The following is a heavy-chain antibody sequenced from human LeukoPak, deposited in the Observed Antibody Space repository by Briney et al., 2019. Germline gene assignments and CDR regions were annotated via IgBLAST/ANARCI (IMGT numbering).Heavy chain of an antibody. CDR1: GFTFSSYE. J-gene: IGHJ4*02. CDR2: ISSSGSTI. D-gene: IGHD3-22*01. V-gene: IGHV3-48*03. CDR3: ARGLLGGYYDSSGYPRYFDY. Sequence: PGGSLRLSCAASGFTFSSYEMNWVRQAPGKGLEWVSYISSSGSTIYYADSVKGRFTISRDNAKNSLYLQMNSLRAEDTAVYYCARGLLGGYYDSSGYPRYFDYWGQGTLVTVSS.